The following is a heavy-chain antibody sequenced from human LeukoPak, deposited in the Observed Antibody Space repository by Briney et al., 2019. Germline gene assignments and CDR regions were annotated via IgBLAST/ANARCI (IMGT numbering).Heavy chain of an antibody. V-gene: IGHV3-15*01. Sequence: GGSLRLSCAASGFTFSDAWMSWVRQAPGKGLEWVGRIKSKTDGATTEYAAPVKGRFTIARDDSKKTLYLQMSSLKTEDTAVYYCTTVGSHYDTSGYSGYWGQGTLVTVSS. J-gene: IGHJ4*02. CDR2: IKSKTDGATT. CDR1: GFTFSDAW. CDR3: TTVGSHYDTSGYSGY. D-gene: IGHD3-22*01.